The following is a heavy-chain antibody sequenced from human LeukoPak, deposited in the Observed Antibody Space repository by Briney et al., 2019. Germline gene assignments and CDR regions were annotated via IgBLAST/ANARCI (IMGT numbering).Heavy chain of an antibody. CDR2: IYYSGST. D-gene: IGHD6-13*01. Sequence: PSETLSLTCTVSGGSISSYYWSWIRQPPGKGLEWIGYIYYSGSTNYNPSLKSRVTISVDTSKNQFSLKLSSVTAADTALYYCARGLSSSWYMYFQHWGQGTLVTVSS. V-gene: IGHV4-59*01. J-gene: IGHJ1*01. CDR3: ARGLSSSWYMYFQH. CDR1: GGSISSYY.